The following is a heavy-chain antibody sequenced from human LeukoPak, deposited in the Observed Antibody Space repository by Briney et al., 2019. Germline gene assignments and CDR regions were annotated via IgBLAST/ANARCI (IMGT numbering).Heavy chain of an antibody. CDR3: ARSPDNYDFWSGYYEAGYSYFDY. J-gene: IGHJ4*02. D-gene: IGHD3-3*01. Sequence: GGSLRLSCVVSGFTFSSYWMSWVRQAPGKGLEWVANIKEDGSEKYYVDSVKGRFTISRDNAKNSLYLQMNSLRAEDTAVYYCARSPDNYDFWSGYYEAGYSYFDYWGQGTLVTVSS. CDR1: GFTFSSYW. V-gene: IGHV3-7*01. CDR2: IKEDGSEK.